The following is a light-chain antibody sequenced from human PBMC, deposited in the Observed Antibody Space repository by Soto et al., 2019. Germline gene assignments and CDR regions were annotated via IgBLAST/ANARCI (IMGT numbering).Light chain of an antibody. CDR3: QQYDSLVT. CDR2: GTS. J-gene: IGKJ1*01. V-gene: IGKV3-20*01. CDR1: QSVSSSY. Sequence: ESVFTQSPGTLPLSPGERVTFSCRASQSVSSSYLAWYQHKPGRAPRLLIDGTSSRATGIPDRFSGSGSGTDFTLTISRLEPEDFAVYYCQQYDSLVTFGQRAKVDIK.